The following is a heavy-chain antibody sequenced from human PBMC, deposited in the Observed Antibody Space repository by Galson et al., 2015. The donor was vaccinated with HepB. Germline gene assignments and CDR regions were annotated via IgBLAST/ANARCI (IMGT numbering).Heavy chain of an antibody. V-gene: IGHV6-1*01. CDR2: TYYRSKWYN. J-gene: IGHJ6*02. CDR1: GDSVSSNSAA. CDR3: ARDLSRIAVAGTYYYYGMDV. Sequence: CAISGDSVSSNSAAWNWIRQSPSRGLEWLGRTYYRSKWYNDYAVSVKSRITINPDTSKNQFSLQLNSVTPEDTAVYYCARDLSRIAVAGTYYYYGMDVWGQGTTVTVSS. D-gene: IGHD6-19*01.